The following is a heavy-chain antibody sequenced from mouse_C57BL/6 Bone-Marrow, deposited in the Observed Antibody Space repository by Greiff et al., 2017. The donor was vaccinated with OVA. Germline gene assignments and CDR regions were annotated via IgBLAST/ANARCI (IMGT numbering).Heavy chain of an antibody. CDR3: AREDYDGYYGAMDY. CDR2: IDPSDSET. J-gene: IGHJ4*01. V-gene: IGHV1-52*01. D-gene: IGHD2-3*01. CDR1: GYTFTSYW. Sequence: QVQLKQPGAELVRPGSSVKLSCKASGYTFTSYWMHWVKQRPIQGLEWIGNIDPSDSETHYNQKFKDKATLTVDKSSSTAYMQLSSLTSEDSAVYYCAREDYDGYYGAMDYWGQGTSVTVSS.